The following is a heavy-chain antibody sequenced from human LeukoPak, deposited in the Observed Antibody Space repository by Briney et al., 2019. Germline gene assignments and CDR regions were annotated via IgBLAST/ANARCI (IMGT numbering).Heavy chain of an antibody. Sequence: ASVKLSCKASGYTFTSYGISWVRQAPGQGLEWMGWISAYNGNTNYAQTLQGRVTMTTDTSTSTAYMELRSLRSDDTAVYYCARGGDYSNYVRGNWFDPWGQGTLVTVSS. D-gene: IGHD4-11*01. CDR3: ARGGDYSNYVRGNWFDP. CDR1: GYTFTSYG. J-gene: IGHJ5*02. CDR2: ISAYNGNT. V-gene: IGHV1-18*01.